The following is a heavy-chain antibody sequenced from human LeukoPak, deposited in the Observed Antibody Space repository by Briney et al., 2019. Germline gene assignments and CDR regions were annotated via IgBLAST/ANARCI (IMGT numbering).Heavy chain of an antibody. J-gene: IGHJ4*02. CDR2: IYYSRST. V-gene: IGHV4-31*03. Sequence: SQTLSLTCTVSGGSISSGGYYWSWIRQHPGKGLEWIGYIYYSRSTYYNPSLKSRVTISVDTSKNQFSLKLSSVTAADTAVYYCARSAGTRGIDYWGQGTLVTVSS. D-gene: IGHD3-16*01. CDR1: GGSISSGGYY. CDR3: ARSAGTRGIDY.